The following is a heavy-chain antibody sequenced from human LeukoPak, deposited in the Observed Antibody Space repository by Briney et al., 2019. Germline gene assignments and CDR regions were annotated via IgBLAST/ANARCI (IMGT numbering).Heavy chain of an antibody. J-gene: IGHJ4*02. CDR3: ASLGGNSGVFDY. CDR1: GYTFTSYY. D-gene: IGHD4-23*01. Sequence: ASVKVSCEASGYTFTSYYMHWVRQAPGQGLEWMGIINPSGGSTSYAQKFQGRVTMTRDTSTSTVYMELSSLRSEDTAVYYSASLGGNSGVFDYWGQGTLVTVSS. V-gene: IGHV1-46*01. CDR2: INPSGGST.